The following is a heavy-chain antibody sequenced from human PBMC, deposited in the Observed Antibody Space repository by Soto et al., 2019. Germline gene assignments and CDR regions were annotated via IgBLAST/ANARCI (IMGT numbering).Heavy chain of an antibody. CDR3: ARWGGSGSYPNAFDI. CDR2: IYYSGST. D-gene: IGHD3-10*01. CDR1: GGSISSGGYY. J-gene: IGHJ3*02. V-gene: IGHV4-31*03. Sequence: KASETLSLTCTVSGGSISSGGYYWSWIRQHPGKGLEWIGYIYYSGSTYYNPSLKSRVTISVDTSKNQFSLKLSSVTAADTAVYYCARWGGSGSYPNAFDIWGQGTMVTVS.